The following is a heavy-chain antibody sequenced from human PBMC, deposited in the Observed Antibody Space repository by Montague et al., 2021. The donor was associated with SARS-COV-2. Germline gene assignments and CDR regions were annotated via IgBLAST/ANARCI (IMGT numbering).Heavy chain of an antibody. D-gene: IGHD3-22*01. CDR3: ARERSADYYDGSGYHSYKYGMDV. Sequence: TLSLTCTVSGGSVSSGSYYWSWIRQPAGKGLEWIGRIYTSGSSNYNPSLKSRVTISVDTSKNQFSPKVSSVTAADTAVYYCARERSADYYDGSGYHSYKYGMDVWGQGTTVTVSS. CDR1: GGSVSSGSYY. V-gene: IGHV4-61*02. J-gene: IGHJ6*02. CDR2: IYTSGSS.